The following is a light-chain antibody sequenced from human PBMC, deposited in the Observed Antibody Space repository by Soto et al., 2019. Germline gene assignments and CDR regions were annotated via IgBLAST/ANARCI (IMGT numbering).Light chain of an antibody. V-gene: IGKV3-15*01. CDR3: QQRSDSIT. CDR1: QSVSNN. CDR2: GAT. Sequence: EIVMTHSAGTLSGWAGERVTLSCRASQSVSNNLAWYQQKPGQAPRLLIYGATTRATGFPARFSGSGSGTEFTLTISSLQSEDFAVYYCQQRSDSITFGQGTRLEIK. J-gene: IGKJ5*01.